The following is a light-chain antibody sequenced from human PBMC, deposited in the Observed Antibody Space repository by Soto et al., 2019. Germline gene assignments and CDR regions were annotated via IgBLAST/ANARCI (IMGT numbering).Light chain of an antibody. V-gene: IGLV2-14*01. CDR2: EVT. CDR3: SSYAASFLRV. Sequence: QSALTQPASVSGSPGQSVTISCTGSSSDIGTYMYVSWYQHHPGKAPKLLIYEVTNRPSGVSDRFSGSKSGNTASLTISGLQADDEADYYCSSYAASFLRVFGSGTKVTVL. CDR1: SSDIGTYMY. J-gene: IGLJ1*01.